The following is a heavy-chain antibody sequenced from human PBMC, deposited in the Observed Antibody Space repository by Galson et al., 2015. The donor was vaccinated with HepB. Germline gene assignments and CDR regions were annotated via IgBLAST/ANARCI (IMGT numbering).Heavy chain of an antibody. D-gene: IGHD6-19*01. V-gene: IGHV6-1*01. CDR2: TYYRSKWYN. Sequence: CAISGDSVSSNSAAWNWIRQSPSRGLEWLGRTYYRSKWYNDYAVSVKSRITINPDTSKNQFSLQLNSVTPEDTAVYYCARGRSSGWYTLLDYCGQGTLVTVSS. CDR1: GDSVSSNSAA. CDR3: ARGRSSGWYTLLDY. J-gene: IGHJ4*02.